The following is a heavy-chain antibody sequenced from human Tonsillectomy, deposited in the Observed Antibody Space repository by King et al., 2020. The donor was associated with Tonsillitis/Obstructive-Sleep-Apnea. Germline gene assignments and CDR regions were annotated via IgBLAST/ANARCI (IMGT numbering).Heavy chain of an antibody. Sequence: VQLVESGGGLVQPGRSLRLSCAASGFTFDDYAMHWVRQVPGKGLEWVSGISWNSGSIGYADSVKGRFTISRDNAKNSLYLQMNSLRAEDTALYYCAKDIGTYSYGYSGFDYWGQGPLVTVSS. J-gene: IGHJ4*02. CDR2: ISWNSGSI. D-gene: IGHD5-18*01. CDR1: GFTFDDYA. V-gene: IGHV3-9*01. CDR3: AKDIGTYSYGYSGFDY.